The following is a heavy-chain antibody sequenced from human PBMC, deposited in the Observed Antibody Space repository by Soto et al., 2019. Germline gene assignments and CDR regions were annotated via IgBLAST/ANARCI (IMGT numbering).Heavy chain of an antibody. V-gene: IGHV6-1*01. CDR3: ARDSGWSFNWFDP. CDR2: TYYRSKWYN. J-gene: IGHJ5*02. D-gene: IGHD6-19*01. CDR1: GDSVSSNSAA. Sequence: SQTPSLTCAISGDSVSSNSAACNWIRQSPSRGLEWLGRTYYRSKWYNDYAVSVKSRITINPDTSKNQFSLQLNSVTPEDTAVYYCARDSGWSFNWFDPWGQGTLVTVSS.